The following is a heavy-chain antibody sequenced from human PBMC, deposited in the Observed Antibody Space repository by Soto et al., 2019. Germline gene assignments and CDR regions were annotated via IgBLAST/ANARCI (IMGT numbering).Heavy chain of an antibody. Sequence: QVQLVESGGGVVQPGRSLRLSCAASGFTFSSYGMHWVRQAPGKGLEWVAVIWYDGSNKYYADSVKGRFTISRDNSKNTLYLQMSGLWAEDTPVYYCARDGAITMVRGVIGYGMDVWGQGTTVTVSS. CDR1: GFTFSSYG. CDR2: IWYDGSNK. V-gene: IGHV3-33*01. D-gene: IGHD3-10*01. CDR3: ARDGAITMVRGVIGYGMDV. J-gene: IGHJ6*02.